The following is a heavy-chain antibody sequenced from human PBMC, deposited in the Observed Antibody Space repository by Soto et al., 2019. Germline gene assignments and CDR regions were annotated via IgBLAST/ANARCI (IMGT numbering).Heavy chain of an antibody. CDR1: GGSISSYY. J-gene: IGHJ4*02. CDR3: ARGRAGYNPYYFDY. CDR2: IYYSGST. V-gene: IGHV4-59*01. Sequence: SETLSLTCTVSGGSISSYYWSWIRQPPRKGLEWIGYIYYSGSTNYNPSLKSRVTISEDTSKNQFSLKLSSVTAVDTAVYYCARGRAGYNPYYFDYWGQGTLVTVSS. D-gene: IGHD5-12*01.